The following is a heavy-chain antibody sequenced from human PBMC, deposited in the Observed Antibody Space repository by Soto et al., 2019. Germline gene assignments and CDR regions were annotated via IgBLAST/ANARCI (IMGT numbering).Heavy chain of an antibody. Sequence: QPVGSLRLSCAASGFTFSSYAMHWVRQAPGKGLEWVAVISYDGSNKYYADSVKSRFTISRDNSKNTLYLQMNSLRAEDTAVYYCARGRGGYCSGGSCYPEDYWGQGTLVTVSS. V-gene: IGHV3-30-3*01. D-gene: IGHD2-15*01. CDR3: ARGRGGYCSGGSCYPEDY. J-gene: IGHJ4*02. CDR1: GFTFSSYA. CDR2: ISYDGSNK.